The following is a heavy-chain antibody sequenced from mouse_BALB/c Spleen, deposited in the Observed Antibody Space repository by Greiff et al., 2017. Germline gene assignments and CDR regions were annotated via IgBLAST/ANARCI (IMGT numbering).Heavy chain of an antibody. J-gene: IGHJ2*01. V-gene: IGHV5-6-4*01. Sequence: EVQGVESGGGLVKPGGSLKLSCAASGFTFSSYTMSWVRQTPEKRLEWVATISSGGSYTYYPDSVKGRFTISRDNAKNTLYLQMSSLKSEDTAMYYCTRDGGSSYYFDYWGQGTTLTVSS. CDR2: ISSGGSYT. CDR3: TRDGGSSYYFDY. CDR1: GFTFSSYT. D-gene: IGHD1-1*01.